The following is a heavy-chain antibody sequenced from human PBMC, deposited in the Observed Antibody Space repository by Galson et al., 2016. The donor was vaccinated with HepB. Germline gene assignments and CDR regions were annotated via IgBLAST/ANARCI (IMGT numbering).Heavy chain of an antibody. CDR2: IYHSGST. J-gene: IGHJ4*02. CDR3: ARGGRKGLRGYYFDF. CDR1: GVSITSGGYY. V-gene: IGHV4-31*03. Sequence: TLSLTCTVSGVSITSGGYYWSWIRQHPGKGLEWIGYIYHSGSTYYNSSLKSRVSISVDTSKNQFSLKLNSLTAADTAVYFCARGGRKGLRGYYFDFWGQGTLVTVSS. D-gene: IGHD4-23*01.